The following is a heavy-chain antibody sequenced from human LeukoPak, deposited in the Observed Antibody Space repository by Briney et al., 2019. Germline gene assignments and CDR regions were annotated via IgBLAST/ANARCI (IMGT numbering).Heavy chain of an antibody. CDR3: ARANRGVVRFDY. CDR2: IYYSGST. CDR1: GGSISSSSYY. J-gene: IGHJ4*02. Sequence: SETLSLTCTVSGGSISSSSYYWGWIRQPPGKGLEWIGSIYYSGSTYYNPSLKSRVTISVDTSKNQFSLKLSSVTAADTAVYYCARANRGVVRFDYWGQGTLVTVSS. D-gene: IGHD2-15*01. V-gene: IGHV4-39*07.